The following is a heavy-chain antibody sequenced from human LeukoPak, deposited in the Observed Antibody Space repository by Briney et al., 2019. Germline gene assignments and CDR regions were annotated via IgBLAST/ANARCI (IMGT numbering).Heavy chain of an antibody. D-gene: IGHD3-9*01. J-gene: IGHJ6*02. Sequence: PVKVSCKASGGTFSSYAISWVRQAPGQGIEWMGRIIPILGIANYAQKFQGRVTITADKSTSTAYMELSSLRSEDTAVYYCARVVYGILTGYYRYYGMDVWGQGTTVTVSS. CDR3: ARVVYGILTGYYRYYGMDV. CDR1: GGTFSSYA. V-gene: IGHV1-69*04. CDR2: IIPILGIA.